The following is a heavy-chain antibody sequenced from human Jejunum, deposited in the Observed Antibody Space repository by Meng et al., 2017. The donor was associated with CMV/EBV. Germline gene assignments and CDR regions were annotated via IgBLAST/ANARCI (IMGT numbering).Heavy chain of an antibody. J-gene: IGHJ3*02. CDR1: GGSISNGDYY. V-gene: IGHV4-61*02. CDR2: ISTRGST. D-gene: IGHD2-2*01. Sequence: QGQLQESGPGLVKPSQTLSLTCAVSGGSISNGDYYWNWIRQPDGKGLEWLGRISTRGSTRYNPSLKSRATISLDRSNNQVSLKLSSATAADTAVYYCSRYCTSTSCLDVFDIWGQGTMVTVSS. CDR3: SRYCTSTSCLDVFDI.